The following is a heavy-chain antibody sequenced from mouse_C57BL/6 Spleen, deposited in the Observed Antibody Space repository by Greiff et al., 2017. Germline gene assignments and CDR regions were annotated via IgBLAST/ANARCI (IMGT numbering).Heavy chain of an antibody. CDR3: AKKGDGSRPYYAMDY. Sequence: VQLQESGPGLVQPSQSLSITCTVSGFSLTSYGVHWVRQSPGKGLEWLGVIWRGGSTDYNAAFMSRLSITKDNSKSQVFFKMNSLQADDTARYYCAKKGDGSRPYYAMDYWGQGTSVTVSS. V-gene: IGHV2-5*01. D-gene: IGHD1-1*01. J-gene: IGHJ4*01. CDR1: GFSLTSYG. CDR2: IWRGGST.